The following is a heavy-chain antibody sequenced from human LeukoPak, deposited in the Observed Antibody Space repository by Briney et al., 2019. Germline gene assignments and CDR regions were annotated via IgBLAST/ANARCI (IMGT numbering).Heavy chain of an antibody. CDR1: GGSISSSNW. CDR2: IYHSGST. Sequence: SETLSLTFAVSGGSISSSNWWSWVRQPPGKGLEWIGEIYHSGSTNYNPSLKSRVTISVDKSKNQFSLKVSSVTAADTAVYYCARHGWFGELSTHTTDYYMDVWGKGTTVSVSS. J-gene: IGHJ6*03. D-gene: IGHD3-10*01. V-gene: IGHV4-4*02. CDR3: ARHGWFGELSTHTTDYYMDV.